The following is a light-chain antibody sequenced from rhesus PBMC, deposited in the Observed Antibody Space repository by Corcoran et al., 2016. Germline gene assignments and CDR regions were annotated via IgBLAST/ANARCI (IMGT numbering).Light chain of an antibody. CDR1: QGISTS. Sequence: DIQMTQSPPSLPASLGDTVTITCRASQGISTSLAWYQQKPGKASKVLIYKASSLQSGVPSRFSGTGSGTDFTLTISSLQSEDFATYYCQQYNNRPYSCGQGTKVEIK. CDR3: QQYNNRPYS. V-gene: IGKV1-22*01. J-gene: IGKJ2*01. CDR2: KAS.